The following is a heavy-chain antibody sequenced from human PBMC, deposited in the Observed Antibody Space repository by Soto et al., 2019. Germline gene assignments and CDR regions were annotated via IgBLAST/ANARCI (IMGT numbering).Heavy chain of an antibody. Sequence: QVQLVQSGAEAKTPGASVKVSCNASGYTFTSLGITWVRQAPGQGLEWMGWINTYKGNTNYAQKFQGRVTMTTDTSTSTAYMELGRLGSDDTAIYYCATSPHRDGYNYAVYWGQGTLVTVSS. J-gene: IGHJ4*02. CDR2: INTYKGNT. CDR3: ATSPHRDGYNYAVY. CDR1: GYTFTSLG. D-gene: IGHD5-12*01. V-gene: IGHV1-18*04.